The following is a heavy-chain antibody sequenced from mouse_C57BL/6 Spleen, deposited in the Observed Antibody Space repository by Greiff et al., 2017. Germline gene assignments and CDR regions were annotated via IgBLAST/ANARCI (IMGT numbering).Heavy chain of an antibody. V-gene: IGHV5-4*01. CDR1: GFTFSSYA. CDR3: ARDQGMDDHYAMDD. J-gene: IGHJ4*01. CDR2: ISDGGSYT. D-gene: IGHD2-10*02. Sequence: EVQGVESGGGLVKPGGSLKLSCAASGFTFSSYAMSWVRQTPEKRLEWVATISDGGSYTYYPDNVKGRFTISRDNAKNNLYLQMSHLKSEDTAMYYCARDQGMDDHYAMDDWGQGTSVTVSS.